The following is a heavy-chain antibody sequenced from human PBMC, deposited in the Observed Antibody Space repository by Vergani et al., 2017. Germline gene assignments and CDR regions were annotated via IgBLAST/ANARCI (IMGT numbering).Heavy chain of an antibody. CDR2: ISSSSSTI. CDR1: GFTFSSYS. Sequence: EVQLVESGGGLVQPGGSLRLSCAASGFTFSSYSMNWVRQAPGKGLEWVSYISSSSSTIYYADSVKGRFTISRDNSKNTLYLQMNSLRAEDTAVYYCAKGRQWLVHPFDYWGQGTLVTVSS. CDR3: AKGRQWLVHPFDY. V-gene: IGHV3-48*01. J-gene: IGHJ4*02. D-gene: IGHD6-19*01.